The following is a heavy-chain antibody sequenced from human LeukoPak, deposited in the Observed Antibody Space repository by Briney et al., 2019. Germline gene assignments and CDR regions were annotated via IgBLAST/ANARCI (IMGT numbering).Heavy chain of an antibody. J-gene: IGHJ4*02. Sequence: ASVKVSCKASGYTFTDYYMHWVRQAPGQGLEWMGWINVNRGGTNYAQRFQGRVTMTRDTSITTAYMELSRLKSDDTAVYYCARRCCSSTSCYYFDYWGQGTLATVSS. CDR2: INVNRGGT. CDR3: ARRCCSSTSCYYFDY. CDR1: GYTFTDYY. D-gene: IGHD2-2*01. V-gene: IGHV1-2*02.